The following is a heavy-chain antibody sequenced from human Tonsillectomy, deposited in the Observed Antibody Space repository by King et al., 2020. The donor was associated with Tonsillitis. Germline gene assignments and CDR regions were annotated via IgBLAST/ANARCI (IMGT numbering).Heavy chain of an antibody. CDR1: GGSFSSYY. V-gene: IGHV4-59*01. J-gene: IGHJ4*02. D-gene: IGHD3-10*01. CDR2: IYYSGST. Sequence: VQLQESGPGLVKPSETLSLTCTVSGGSFSSYYWSWIRQPPGKGLEWIGYIYYSGSTNYNPSLKSRVTISVDTSKNQFSLKLSSVTAADTAVYYCARGRGTSPWAVSGSSYFNYGGQGTLATVSS. CDR3: ARGRGTSPWAVSGSSYFNY.